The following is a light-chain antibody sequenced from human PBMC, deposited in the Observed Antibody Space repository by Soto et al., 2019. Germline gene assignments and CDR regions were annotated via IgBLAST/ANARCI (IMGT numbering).Light chain of an antibody. CDR2: DVS. V-gene: IGLV2-14*01. CDR1: SSDVGGYNY. J-gene: IGLJ1*01. CDR3: SSYTSSSTLVV. Sequence: QSALTQPASVSGSPGQSITISCTGTSSDVGGYNYVSWYQQHPGKAPKLMIYDVSNRPSGVSNRFSGSKSGNTASLTISGLQGEDEADYYCSSYTSSSTLVVFGTGTKVT.